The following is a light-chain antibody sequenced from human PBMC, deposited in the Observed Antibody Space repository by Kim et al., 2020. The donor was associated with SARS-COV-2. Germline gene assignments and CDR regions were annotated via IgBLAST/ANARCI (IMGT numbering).Light chain of an antibody. Sequence: ATVGDRVTSTCRASQDVSEYLAWFQQKPGKAPKSLIDAASRLQSGVPSRFSGSGSGTEFTLTISNLQPEDFATYYCQQYKFYQWTFGQGTKVDIK. CDR3: QQYKFYQWT. V-gene: IGKV1-16*01. CDR1: QDVSEY. CDR2: AAS. J-gene: IGKJ1*01.